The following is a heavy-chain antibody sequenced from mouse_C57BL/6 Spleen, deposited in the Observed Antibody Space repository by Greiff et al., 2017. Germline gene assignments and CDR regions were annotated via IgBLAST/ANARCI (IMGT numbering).Heavy chain of an antibody. D-gene: IGHD1-2*01. Sequence: EVQVVESGGGLVQPKGSLKLSCAASGFSFNTYAMNWVRQAPGKGLEWVARIRSKSNNYATYYADSVKDRFTISRDDSERMLYLQMNNLKTEDTAMYYCVSITGAMDYWGQGTSVTVSS. CDR3: VSITGAMDY. CDR2: IRSKSNNYAT. J-gene: IGHJ4*01. CDR1: GFSFNTYA. V-gene: IGHV10-1*01.